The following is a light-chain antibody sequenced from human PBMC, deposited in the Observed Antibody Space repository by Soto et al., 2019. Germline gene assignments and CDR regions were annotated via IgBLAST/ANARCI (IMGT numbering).Light chain of an antibody. J-gene: IGKJ5*01. CDR2: AAS. CDR3: QQSYSIPIT. Sequence: DIQMTQSPSSLSASVGDRFTITCRASQSISTYLYWYQQKPGKAPKLLIYAASSLQSGVPSRFSGSGPGTDFTLTISSLQPEDFATYHCQQSYSIPITFGQGTRLEI. V-gene: IGKV1-39*01. CDR1: QSISTY.